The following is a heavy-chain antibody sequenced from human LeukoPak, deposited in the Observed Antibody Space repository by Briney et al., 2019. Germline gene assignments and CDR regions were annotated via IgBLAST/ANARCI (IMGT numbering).Heavy chain of an antibody. CDR2: IYYSGST. Sequence: SETLSLTCTVSGGSISSSSYYWGWIRQPPGKGLEWIGSIYYSGSTYYNPSLKSRVTISVDTSKNQFSLKLSSVTAADTAVYYCARQSPGPNVFDIWGQGTMVTVSS. CDR3: ARQSPGPNVFDI. V-gene: IGHV4-39*01. J-gene: IGHJ3*02. CDR1: GGSISSSSYY. D-gene: IGHD3-10*01.